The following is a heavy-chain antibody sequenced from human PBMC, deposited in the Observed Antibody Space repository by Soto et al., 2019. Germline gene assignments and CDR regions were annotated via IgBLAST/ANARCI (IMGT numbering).Heavy chain of an antibody. Sequence: GGSLRLSCAASGFTFDDYTMHWVRQAPGKGLEWVSLISWDGGSTYYADSVKGRFTISRDNSKNSLYLQMNSLRTEDTALYYCAKEGPSIAARYFDYWGQGTLVTVSS. V-gene: IGHV3-43*01. CDR3: AKEGPSIAARYFDY. CDR2: ISWDGGST. J-gene: IGHJ4*02. D-gene: IGHD6-6*01. CDR1: GFTFDDYT.